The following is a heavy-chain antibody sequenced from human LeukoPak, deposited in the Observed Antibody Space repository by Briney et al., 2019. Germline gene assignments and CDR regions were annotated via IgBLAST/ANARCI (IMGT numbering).Heavy chain of an antibody. CDR3: ARWKYLGGLLSSPLYDAFDI. Sequence: SETLSLTCTVSGGSISSYYWSWIRQPAGKGLEWIGRIYNSGSTNYNPSLKSRVTMSVDTSKNQFSLKLSSVTAADTAVYYCARWKYLGGLLSSPLYDAFDIWGQGTMVTVSS. CDR2: IYNSGST. J-gene: IGHJ3*02. D-gene: IGHD1-26*01. V-gene: IGHV4-4*07. CDR1: GGSISSYY.